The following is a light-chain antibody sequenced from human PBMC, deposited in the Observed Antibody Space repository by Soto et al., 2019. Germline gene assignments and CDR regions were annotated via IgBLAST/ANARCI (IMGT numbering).Light chain of an antibody. V-gene: IGKV1-39*01. J-gene: IGKJ1*01. CDR2: AAS. Sequence: DMPMPQSPSTLSASAGDRVTITCRASQSISSYLNWYQQKPGKAPKLLIYAASSLQSGVPSRFSGSGSGTDVTLTISSLQPEDGATYYGQQSYSTPRTFGQGTKVDIK. CDR3: QQSYSTPRT. CDR1: QSISSY.